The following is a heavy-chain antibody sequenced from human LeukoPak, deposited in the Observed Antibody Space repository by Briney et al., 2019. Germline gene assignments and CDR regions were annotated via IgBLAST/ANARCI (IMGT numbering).Heavy chain of an antibody. CDR2: IWYDGSNK. J-gene: IGHJ4*02. CDR1: GFTFSSYG. V-gene: IGHV3-33*01. D-gene: IGHD2-2*01. CDR3: ARDLWDIAVVPAAMGYYFDY. Sequence: GGSLRLSCAASGFTFSSYGMHWVRQAPGKGLEWVAVIWYDGSNKYYADSVKGRFTISRDNSKNTLYLQMNSLRAEDTAVYYCARDLWDIAVVPAAMGYYFDYWGQGTLVTVSS.